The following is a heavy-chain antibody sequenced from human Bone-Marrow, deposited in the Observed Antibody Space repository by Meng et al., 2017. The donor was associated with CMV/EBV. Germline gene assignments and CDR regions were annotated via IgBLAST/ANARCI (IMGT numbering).Heavy chain of an antibody. V-gene: IGHV3-11*04. CDR1: GFTFSDYY. CDR2: LSSSGSTI. J-gene: IGHJ4*02. Sequence: GGSLRLSCAASGFTFSDYYMSWIRQAPGKGLEWVSYLSSSGSTIYYADSVKGRFTISRDNAKNSLYLQMNSLRAEDTAVYYCARGRTTSCQFFDYWGQGTLVTVSS. CDR3: ARGRTTSCQFFDY. D-gene: IGHD2-2*01.